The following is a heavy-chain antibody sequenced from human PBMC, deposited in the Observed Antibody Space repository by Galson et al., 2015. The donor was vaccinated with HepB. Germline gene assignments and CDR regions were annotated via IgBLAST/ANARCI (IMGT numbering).Heavy chain of an antibody. CDR3: ARDSGWHFDY. V-gene: IGHV3-33*01. D-gene: IGHD6-19*01. Sequence: SLRLSCAASGFTFSNYAMHWVRQAPGKGLEWVALIWYDGSNKYYADSVKGRFTISRDNSKNTLYLQMNSLRAEDTAVYYCARDSGWHFDYWGQGTLVTVSS. CDR2: IWYDGSNK. J-gene: IGHJ4*02. CDR1: GFTFSNYA.